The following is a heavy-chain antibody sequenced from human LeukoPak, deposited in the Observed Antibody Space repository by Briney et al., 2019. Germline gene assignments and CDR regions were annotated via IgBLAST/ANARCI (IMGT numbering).Heavy chain of an antibody. V-gene: IGHV3-7*03. D-gene: IGHD1-1*01. J-gene: IGHJ4*02. CDR1: GMTFRNYW. CDR2: INQDESEK. CDR3: ARYCTFRTCSGTKFDS. Sequence: GGSLRLSCAVSGMTFRNYWMSWFRQTPGKGLEWVATINQDESEKYDLDSVKGRFTISRDTAKNSLYLQMYSLTAEDTALYYCARYCTFRTCSGTKFDSWGPGTLVTVSS.